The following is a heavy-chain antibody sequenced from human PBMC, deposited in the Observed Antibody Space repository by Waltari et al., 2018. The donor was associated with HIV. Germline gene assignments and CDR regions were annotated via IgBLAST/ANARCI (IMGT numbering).Heavy chain of an antibody. CDR2: MNPNSGNT. CDR3: ARGPQDYPKYYFDY. CDR1: GYTFTSYD. V-gene: IGHV1-8*01. Sequence: QVQLVQSGAEVQKPGASVKVSCKASGYTFTSYDLNWVPQATGQGLEWLGWMNPNSGNTGYAQRFQGRVTMTRNTSISTAYMELSSLRSEDTAVYFCARGPQDYPKYYFDYWGQGTLVTVSS. D-gene: IGHD4-17*01. J-gene: IGHJ4*02.